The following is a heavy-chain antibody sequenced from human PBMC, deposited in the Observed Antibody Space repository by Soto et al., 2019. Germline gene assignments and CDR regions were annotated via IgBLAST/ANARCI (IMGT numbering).Heavy chain of an antibody. Sequence: SETLSLTCSVSGSPISSYYWSWFRRPPGQGLEWLGYVYYTGTTTYNPSLKSRLTISLDTSKTQFSLKLGSVTAADTAVYYCARLGDYYQTFDYWGQGALVTVSS. J-gene: IGHJ4*01. CDR2: VYYTGTT. V-gene: IGHV4-59*08. D-gene: IGHD3-22*01. CDR3: ARLGDYYQTFDY. CDR1: GSPISSYY.